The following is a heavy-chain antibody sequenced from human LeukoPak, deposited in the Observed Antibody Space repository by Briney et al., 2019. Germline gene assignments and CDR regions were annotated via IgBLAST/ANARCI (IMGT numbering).Heavy chain of an antibody. D-gene: IGHD3-10*01. Sequence: PGGSLRLSCAASGFIISDLYRGWVRQGPGQGREWVLRIYSEGNTFYADYVKRRFTISRDTSKNPLYLQMHRLRVEDTAVYYCAREGARYYGSGRLYGMDVWGQGTTVTVP. J-gene: IGHJ6*02. CDR3: AREGARYYGSGRLYGMDV. V-gene: IGHV3-66*01. CDR2: IYSEGNT. CDR1: GFIISDLY.